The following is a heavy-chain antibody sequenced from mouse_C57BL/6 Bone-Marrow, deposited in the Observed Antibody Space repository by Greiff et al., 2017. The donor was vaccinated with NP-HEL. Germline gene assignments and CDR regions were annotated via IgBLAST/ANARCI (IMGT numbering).Heavy chain of an antibody. J-gene: IGHJ1*03. CDR2: ISNLAYSI. Sequence: EVKLVESGGGLVQPGGSLKLSCAASGFTFSDYGMAWVRQAPRKGPEWVAFISNLAYSIYYADTVTGRFTISRENAKNTLYLEMSSLRSEDTAMYYCARRRYYGSSYWHFDVWGTGTTVTVSS. V-gene: IGHV5-15*01. CDR3: ARRRYYGSSYWHFDV. CDR1: GFTFSDYG. D-gene: IGHD1-1*01.